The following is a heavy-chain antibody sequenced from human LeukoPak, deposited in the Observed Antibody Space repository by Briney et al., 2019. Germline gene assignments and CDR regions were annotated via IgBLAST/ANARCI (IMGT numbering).Heavy chain of an antibody. J-gene: IGHJ4*02. D-gene: IGHD4-23*01. V-gene: IGHV3-21*04. CDR3: ARGGHYGGKAYFDY. CDR2: ISTSSSYI. CDR1: GFTFSSYT. Sequence: PGGSLRLSCAASGFTFSSYTMNWVRQAPGKGLEWVSSISTSSSYIYYADSVKGRFTISRHNAKNSLYLQMNSLRAEDTAVYYCARGGHYGGKAYFDYWGQGTLVTVSS.